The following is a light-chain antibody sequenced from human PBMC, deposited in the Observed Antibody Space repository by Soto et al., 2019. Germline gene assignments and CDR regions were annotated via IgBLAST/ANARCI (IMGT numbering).Light chain of an antibody. J-gene: IGKJ3*01. Sequence: DIVMTQSPDSLAVSLGERATINCKSSQSVLYSSNNKNYLAWYQQKPGQPPKLLIYWAYTRESGVPDRFSGSGSWTHFTLTISRLQAEDVAVYYCQQYYSTPLTFGPGTKVDL. CDR1: QSVLYSSNNKNY. CDR2: WAY. CDR3: QQYYSTPLT. V-gene: IGKV4-1*01.